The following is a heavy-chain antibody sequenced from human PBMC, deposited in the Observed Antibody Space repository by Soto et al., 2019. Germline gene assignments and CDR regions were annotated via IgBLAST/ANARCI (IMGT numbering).Heavy chain of an antibody. CDR3: ARDGGRVGDLDY. D-gene: IGHD3-16*01. J-gene: IGHJ4*02. CDR1: GFTFSNYW. V-gene: IGHV3-74*01. Sequence: EVQLVESGGGLVQPGGSLRLSCAASGFTFSNYWMDWVRQAPGKGLVWVSRIKRDGSSISYADSVKGRVTISRDNAKNPVHMQMNSLKAEDTAVYYCARDGGRVGDLDYWGQGTLVTVSS. CDR2: IKRDGSSI.